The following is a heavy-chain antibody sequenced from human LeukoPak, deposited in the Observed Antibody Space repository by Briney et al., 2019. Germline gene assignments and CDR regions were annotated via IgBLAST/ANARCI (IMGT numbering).Heavy chain of an antibody. V-gene: IGHV3-21*04. CDR3: AKGGRSAYNPLAY. CDR2: ITSSSRYT. D-gene: IGHD5-12*01. J-gene: IGHJ4*02. CDR1: VFTFSTYN. Sequence: PGGSLRLSCAASVFTFSTYNMNWVRQAPGKGLEWVSSITSSSRYTFYADSVKGRFTISRDNAKNSLYLQMNSLRAEDTALYYCAKGGRSAYNPLAYWGQGTLVTVSS.